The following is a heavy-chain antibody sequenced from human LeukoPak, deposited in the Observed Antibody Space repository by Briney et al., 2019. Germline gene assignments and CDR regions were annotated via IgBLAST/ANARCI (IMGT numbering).Heavy chain of an antibody. CDR3: GGSGFGVVIIDY. V-gene: IGHV4-59*01. Sequence: SETLSLTCTVSDGSITNNDWSWVRQTPGKGLEFIGYVHYSGTTNYNPSLRSRVTISIDTSRKHFFLKLKSVTAADTAVYYCGGSGFGVVIIDYWGQGTLVTVSS. CDR2: VHYSGTT. D-gene: IGHD3-3*01. J-gene: IGHJ4*02. CDR1: DGSITNND.